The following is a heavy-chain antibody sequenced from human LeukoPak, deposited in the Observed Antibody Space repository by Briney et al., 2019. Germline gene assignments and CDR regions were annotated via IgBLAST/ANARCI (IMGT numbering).Heavy chain of an antibody. V-gene: IGHV4-34*01. CDR1: GGSFSGYY. J-gene: IGHJ4*02. D-gene: IGHD3-22*01. CDR2: INHSGST. Sequence: PSETLSLTCAVYGGSFSGYYWSWIRQPPGKGLEWIGEINHSGSTNYNPSLKSRVTISVDTSKNQFSLKLSSVTAADTAVYYCARGREYYDSSGYYFDWGQGTLVTVSS. CDR3: ARGREYYDSSGYYFD.